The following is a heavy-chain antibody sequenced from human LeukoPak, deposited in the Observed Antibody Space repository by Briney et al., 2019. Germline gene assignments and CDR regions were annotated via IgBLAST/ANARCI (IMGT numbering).Heavy chain of an antibody. Sequence: SETLSLTCTVSGGSISSSSYYWGWIRQPPGKGLEWIGSIYYSGGTYYNPSLKSRVTISVDTSKNQFSLKLSSVTAADTAVYYCARARRLTGDWRMEMADYWGQGTLVTVSS. CDR3: ARARRLTGDWRMEMADY. CDR1: GGSISSSSYY. J-gene: IGHJ4*02. V-gene: IGHV4-39*07. D-gene: IGHD7-27*01. CDR2: IYYSGGT.